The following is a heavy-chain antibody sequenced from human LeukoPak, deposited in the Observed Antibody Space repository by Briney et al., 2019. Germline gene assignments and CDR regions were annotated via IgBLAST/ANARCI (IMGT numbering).Heavy chain of an antibody. Sequence: SETLSLTCTVSGGSISSSIYYWGWIRQPPGKGLEWIGSIYYSGSTYYNPSLKSRVTISVDTSKNQFSLKLSSVTAADTAVYYCASLILDYDFWSGYYVWGQGTLVTVSS. V-gene: IGHV4-39*01. CDR3: ASLILDYDFWSGYYV. CDR2: IYYSGST. CDR1: GGSISSSIYY. J-gene: IGHJ4*02. D-gene: IGHD3-3*01.